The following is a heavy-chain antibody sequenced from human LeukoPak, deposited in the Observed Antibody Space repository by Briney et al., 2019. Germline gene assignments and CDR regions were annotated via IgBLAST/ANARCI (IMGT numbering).Heavy chain of an antibody. D-gene: IGHD3-3*02. CDR3: ARGKLGYYYYHMDA. CDR2: IIPIYGTP. Sequence: SVKVSCKASGGTFSSYAISWVRQAPGQGLEWMGGIIPIYGTPHSAQKFQGRVTITTDESTSTAFMDLSSLRSEDTAVYYCARGKLGYYYYHMDAWGKGTTVTVSS. V-gene: IGHV1-69*05. CDR1: GGTFSSYA. J-gene: IGHJ6*03.